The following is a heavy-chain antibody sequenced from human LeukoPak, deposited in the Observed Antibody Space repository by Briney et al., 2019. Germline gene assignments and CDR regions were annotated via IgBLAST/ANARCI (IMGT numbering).Heavy chain of an antibody. V-gene: IGHV3-30*18. J-gene: IGHJ4*02. Sequence: GGSLRLSCVASGFTFSNYGMHWVRQAPGKGLEWVASISYDGSNKNYADSVKGRFTISRDNSKNTLYLQMNSLRAEDTAVYYCAKRSESSAWLFDYWGQGTLVTVSS. CDR1: GFTFSNYG. D-gene: IGHD6-19*01. CDR3: AKRSESSAWLFDY. CDR2: ISYDGSNK.